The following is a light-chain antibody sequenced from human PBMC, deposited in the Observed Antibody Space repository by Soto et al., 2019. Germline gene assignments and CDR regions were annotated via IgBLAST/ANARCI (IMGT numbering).Light chain of an antibody. J-gene: IGKJ1*01. Sequence: DIQMTQSPSTLSASVGVRVTITCRASQSISSWLAWYQQKPGKAPKLLIYKAASLESGVPSRISDRGSGTEFPHTISSQQPDVFGAYFCQHYNRYHWTFGQGPMVEIK. CDR2: KAA. V-gene: IGKV1-5*03. CDR3: QHYNRYHWT. CDR1: QSISSW.